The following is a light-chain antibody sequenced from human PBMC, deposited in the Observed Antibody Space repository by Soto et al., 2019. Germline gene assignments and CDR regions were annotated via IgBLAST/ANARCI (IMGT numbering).Light chain of an antibody. CDR1: QGISSY. V-gene: IGKV1-8*01. J-gene: IGKJ4*01. CDR2: AAS. CDR3: QQYYSYPPT. Sequence: AIRMTQSPSSFSASTGDRVTITCRASQGISSYLAWYQQKPGKAPKLLIYAASTLQSGVPSRFSGSGSGTHFTLPISCLQSEDFATYYCQQYYSYPPTIGGGTKVEIK.